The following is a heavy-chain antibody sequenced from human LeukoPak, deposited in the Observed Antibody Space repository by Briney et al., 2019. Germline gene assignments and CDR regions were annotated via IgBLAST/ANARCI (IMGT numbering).Heavy chain of an antibody. Sequence: GGSLRLSCAASGFPFSASAMTWVRHAPGKGLEWVSHILSTGTTYYADSVRGRFTISRDNSKNTLYLLMTSLRADDTAVYYCATVKYDYGDPVGWFDPWGQGTLVTVSS. J-gene: IGHJ5*02. CDR2: ILSTGTT. CDR3: ATVKYDYGDPVGWFDP. D-gene: IGHD4-17*01. V-gene: IGHV3-23*01. CDR1: GFPFSASA.